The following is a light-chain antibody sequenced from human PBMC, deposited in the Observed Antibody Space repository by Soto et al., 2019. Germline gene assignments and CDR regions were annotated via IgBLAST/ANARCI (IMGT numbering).Light chain of an antibody. J-gene: IGLJ2*01. CDR3: QVWDSSSDHVV. V-gene: IGLV3-21*04. CDR2: YDS. Sequence: SYELTQPPSVSVAPGQTARITCGGNNIGSKSVHWYQQKPGQAPVLVIYYDSDRPSGIPERFSGSNSGNTATLTISRVEAGDEADYYCQVWDSSSDHVVFGGGTKLTV. CDR1: NIGSKS.